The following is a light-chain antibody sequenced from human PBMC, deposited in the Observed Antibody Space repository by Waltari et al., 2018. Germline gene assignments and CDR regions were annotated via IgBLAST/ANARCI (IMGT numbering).Light chain of an antibody. CDR3: YPATDNIVL. V-gene: IGLV3-27*01. CDR1: LLAKNY. J-gene: IGLJ2*01. CDR2: KDT. Sequence: SYDLTQPSSVSVSPGQTARITCSGDLLAKNYTRWFQQKPGQAPVLVISKDTVRPSGIRERVSGSSSGTTVTLTSSGAQAEDEADYYSYPATDNIVLFGGGTKLTVL.